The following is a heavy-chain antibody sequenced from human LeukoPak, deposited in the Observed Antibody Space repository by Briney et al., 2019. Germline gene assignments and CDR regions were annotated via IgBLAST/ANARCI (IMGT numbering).Heavy chain of an antibody. CDR1: GFTFSSYG. CDR3: GCQLYDAFDI. J-gene: IGHJ3*02. CDR2: IRYDGSNK. V-gene: IGHV3-30*02. Sequence: GGSLRLSCAASGFTFSSYGMHWVRQAPGKGLEWVAFIRYDGSNKYYADSVKGRFTISRVNSKNTLYLQMNSLRAEDTAVYYCGCQLYDAFDIWGQGTMVTVSS. D-gene: IGHD1-1*01.